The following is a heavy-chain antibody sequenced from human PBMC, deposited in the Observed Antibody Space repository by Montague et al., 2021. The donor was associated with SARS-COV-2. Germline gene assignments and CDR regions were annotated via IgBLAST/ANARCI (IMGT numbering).Heavy chain of an antibody. Sequence: SETLSLTCFILCHGTQTQNWRTHVRIPSRPGLVCLGQLYQTESTKYKPSLKSRVSMSVDKSWNQFSLRLTSVTAADTAIYYCARKGSGRSDLAYWGQGTLVTVSS. V-gene: IGHV4/OR15-8*01. D-gene: IGHD1-26*01. J-gene: IGHJ4*02. CDR1: HGTQTQNW. CDR3: ARKGSGRSDLAY. CDR2: LYQTEST.